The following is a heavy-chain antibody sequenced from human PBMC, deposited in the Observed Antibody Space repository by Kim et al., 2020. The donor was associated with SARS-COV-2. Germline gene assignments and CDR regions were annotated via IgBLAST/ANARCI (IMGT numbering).Heavy chain of an antibody. D-gene: IGHD3-16*01. Sequence: GGSLRLSCEASGFTFGDYAMHWVRQAPGKGLEWVSVINWNSGSIAYADSVKGRFTISRDNAKNSLYLEMNSLRPEDTALFYCAKDRFGDYSYVLDIWGQGTTVTVSS. J-gene: IGHJ6*02. CDR2: INWNSGSI. CDR1: GFTFGDYA. CDR3: AKDRFGDYSYVLDI. V-gene: IGHV3-9*01.